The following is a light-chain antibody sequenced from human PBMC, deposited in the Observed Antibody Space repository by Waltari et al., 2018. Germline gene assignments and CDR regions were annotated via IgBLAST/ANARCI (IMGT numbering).Light chain of an antibody. CDR3: QNYNSYSGTWT. Sequence: DIQMTQSPSTLSASVGDRVTITCRASQSISRWLAWYQQKPGKAPNLLIYKASTLESGVPSRFSGSGSGTEYTLTISSLQSDDFATYYCQNYNSYSGTWTFGQGTKVEIK. J-gene: IGKJ1*01. CDR2: KAS. CDR1: QSISRW. V-gene: IGKV1-5*03.